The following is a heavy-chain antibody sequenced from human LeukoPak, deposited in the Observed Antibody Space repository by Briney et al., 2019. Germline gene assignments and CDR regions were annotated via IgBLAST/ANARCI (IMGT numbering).Heavy chain of an antibody. CDR3: AREGSSSSSQTFFDY. V-gene: IGHV3-33*01. Sequence: GGSLRLSCAASGFTFNSCGMHWVRQAPGKGLEWVAVIWYDGSNKYYADSVKGRFTISRDNSKNTLYLQMSSLRAEDTAVYYCAREGSSSSSQTFFDYWGQGTLVTVSS. CDR1: GFTFNSCG. CDR2: IWYDGSNK. D-gene: IGHD6-6*01. J-gene: IGHJ4*02.